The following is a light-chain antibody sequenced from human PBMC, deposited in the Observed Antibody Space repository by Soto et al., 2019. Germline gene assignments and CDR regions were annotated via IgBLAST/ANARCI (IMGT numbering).Light chain of an antibody. CDR1: SSNIGAGYD. CDR2: GNS. CDR3: HSYDSSLSGSV. Sequence: QLVLTQPPSVSGAPGQRVTISCTGSSSNIGAGYDVRWYQHLPGTAPKLLIYGNSNRPSGVPDRFSGSKSGTSASLAITGLQAEDEADYYCHSYDSSLSGSVFGGGTKLTVL. J-gene: IGLJ2*01. V-gene: IGLV1-40*01.